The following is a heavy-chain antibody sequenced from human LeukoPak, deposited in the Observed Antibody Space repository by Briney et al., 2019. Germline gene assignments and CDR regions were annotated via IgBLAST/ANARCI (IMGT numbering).Heavy chain of an antibody. CDR2: ISAYNGNT. D-gene: IGHD3-22*01. CDR1: GYTFTSYG. J-gene: IGHJ5*02. V-gene: IGHV1-18*01. CDR3: ARTPDYYYDSSGYLNWFDP. Sequence: ASVKVSRKASGYTFTSYGISWVRQAPGQGLEWMGWISAYNGNTNYAQKLQGRVTMTTDTSTSTAYMELRSLRSDDTAVYYCARTPDYYYDSSGYLNWFDPWGQGTLVTVSS.